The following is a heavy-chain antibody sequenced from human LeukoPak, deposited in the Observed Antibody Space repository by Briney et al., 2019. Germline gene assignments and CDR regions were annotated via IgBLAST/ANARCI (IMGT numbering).Heavy chain of an antibody. Sequence: GRSLRLSCAASGFTFSSYGMHWVRQAPGKGLEWVSYISGSSSTIYYADSVKGRFTISRDNAKNSLYLQMNSLRDEDTAVYYCARDRMGGSYYFYGMDVWGQGTTVTVSS. J-gene: IGHJ6*02. V-gene: IGHV3-48*02. D-gene: IGHD3-16*01. CDR1: GFTFSSYG. CDR3: ARDRMGGSYYFYGMDV. CDR2: ISGSSSTI.